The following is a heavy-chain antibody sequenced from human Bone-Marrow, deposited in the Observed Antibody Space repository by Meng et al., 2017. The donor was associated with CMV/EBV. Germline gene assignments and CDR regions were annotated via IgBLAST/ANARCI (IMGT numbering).Heavy chain of an antibody. CDR3: AREPRLELRGWTVDYYYGMDV. V-gene: IGHV1-8*01. CDR1: GCTFTSYD. Sequence: ASVKVSCKASGCTFTSYDINWVRQAPGQGLEWMGWMNPNSGNTGYAQKFQGRVTMTRNTSISTAYMELSSLRSEDTAVYYCAREPRLELRGWTVDYYYGMDVWGQGTTVTVSS. CDR2: MNPNSGNT. D-gene: IGHD1-7*01. J-gene: IGHJ6*02.